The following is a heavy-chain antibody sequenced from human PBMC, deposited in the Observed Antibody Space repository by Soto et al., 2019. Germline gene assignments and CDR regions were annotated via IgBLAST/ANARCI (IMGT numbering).Heavy chain of an antibody. D-gene: IGHD2-15*01. V-gene: IGHV1-69*13. J-gene: IGHJ4*02. CDR1: GGSFSDYA. CDR2: IIPIFGTP. Sequence: GASVKVSCKAFGGSFSDYAISWVRQAPGQGLEWMGGIIPIFGTPNYAQKFQDRVTFTAHESTNTAYMELSRLTSEDTAVYYCARDRAPRGWSYLDLWGQGTQVTGSS. CDR3: ARDRAPRGWSYLDL.